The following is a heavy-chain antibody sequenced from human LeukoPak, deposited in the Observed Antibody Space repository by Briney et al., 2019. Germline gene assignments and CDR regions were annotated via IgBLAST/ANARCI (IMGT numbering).Heavy chain of an antibody. CDR2: IYSGGDT. J-gene: IGHJ4*02. CDR1: GFTVSGNY. Sequence: PGGSLRLSCAASGFTVSGNYMSWVRQAPRKGLEWVSVIYSGGDTYSADSVKGRSTISRDNSKNTVYLQMNSLRAEDTAVYYCAREGGGDYGDYLRYWGQGTLVTVSS. CDR3: AREGGGDYGDYLRY. D-gene: IGHD4-17*01. V-gene: IGHV3-53*01.